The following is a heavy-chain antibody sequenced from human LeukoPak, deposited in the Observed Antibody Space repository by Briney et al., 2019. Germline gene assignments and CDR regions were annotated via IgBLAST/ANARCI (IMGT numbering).Heavy chain of an antibody. CDR2: ITPFNGNT. J-gene: IGHJ3*02. CDR1: GYTFTYRY. V-gene: IGHV1-45*02. D-gene: IGHD1-1*01. Sequence: SVKVSCKASGYTFTYRYLHWVRQAPGQALEWMGWITPFNGNTNYAQKFQDRVTITRDRSMSTAYMELSSLRSEDTAVYYCTGPSSQQLPYWNDFAFDIWGQGTMVTVSS. CDR3: TGPSSQQLPYWNDFAFDI.